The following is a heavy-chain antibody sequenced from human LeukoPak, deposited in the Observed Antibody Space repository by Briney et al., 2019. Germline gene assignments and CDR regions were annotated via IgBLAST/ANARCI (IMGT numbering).Heavy chain of an antibody. D-gene: IGHD6-6*01. V-gene: IGHV4-34*01. CDR2: INHSGST. CDR1: GGSFSGYY. CDR3: ARLVYYYYYMDV. Sequence: SETLSLTCAVYGGSFSGYYWSWIRQPPGKGLEWIGEINHSGSTNYNPSLKSRVTISVDTSKNQFSLKLSSVTAADTAVYYCARLVYYYYYMDVWGKGTTVTVSS. J-gene: IGHJ6*03.